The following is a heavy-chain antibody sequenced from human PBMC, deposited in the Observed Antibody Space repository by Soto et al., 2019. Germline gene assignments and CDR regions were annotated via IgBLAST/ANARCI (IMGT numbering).Heavy chain of an antibody. CDR1: GYTFTSYD. CDR3: ARAVRGCSGGSCYSGGDYYYYMDV. J-gene: IGHJ6*03. Sequence: ASVKVSCKASGYTFTSYDINWVRQATGQGLEWMGWMNPNSGNTGYAQKFQGRVTMTRNTSISTAYMELSSLRSEDTAVYYCARAVRGCSGGSCYSGGDYYYYMDVWGKGTTVTVSS. V-gene: IGHV1-8*01. CDR2: MNPNSGNT. D-gene: IGHD2-15*01.